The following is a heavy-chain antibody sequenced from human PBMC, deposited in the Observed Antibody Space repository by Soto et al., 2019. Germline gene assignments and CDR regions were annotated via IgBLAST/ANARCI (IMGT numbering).Heavy chain of an antibody. CDR1: GFTFSTYA. V-gene: IGHV3-23*01. Sequence: GGSLRLSYAASGFTFSTYAMSWVRQAPGKGLEWVSAISGGGSITYYADSVKGRFSISRDNSKNTLYLQMNSLRAEDTAVYYCAKDPLRFCSGGSCSDYYGMDVWGQGTTVTVSS. CDR2: ISGGGSIT. D-gene: IGHD2-15*01. CDR3: AKDPLRFCSGGSCSDYYGMDV. J-gene: IGHJ6*02.